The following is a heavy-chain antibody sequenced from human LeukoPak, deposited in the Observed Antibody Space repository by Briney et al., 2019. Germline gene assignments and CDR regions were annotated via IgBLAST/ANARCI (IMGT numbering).Heavy chain of an antibody. D-gene: IGHD3-10*01. Sequence: SETLSLTCAVSGGSFSGYYWSWIRQPPGKGLEWIGEINHSGSTNYNPSLKSRVTISVDTSKNQFSLQLSYVTAADTAVYYCARHYGSGSYYNLYYCDYYMDVWGKGTTVTISS. CDR2: INHSGST. CDR3: ARHYGSGSYYNLYYCDYYMDV. V-gene: IGHV4-34*01. J-gene: IGHJ6*03. CDR1: GGSFSGYY.